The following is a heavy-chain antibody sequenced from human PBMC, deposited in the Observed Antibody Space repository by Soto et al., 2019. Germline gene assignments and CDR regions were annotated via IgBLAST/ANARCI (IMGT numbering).Heavy chain of an antibody. CDR2: ISSSGSTI. Sequence: EVQLVESGGGLVQPGGSQRLSCAASGFTFSSYEMNWVRQAPGKGLEWVSYISSSGSTIYYTDSVKGRFTISRDNAKNSLYLQMNSLRAEDTAVYYCARTPAFLWFGANYYGMDVWGQGTTVTVSS. CDR1: GFTFSSYE. J-gene: IGHJ6*02. CDR3: ARTPAFLWFGANYYGMDV. D-gene: IGHD3-10*01. V-gene: IGHV3-48*03.